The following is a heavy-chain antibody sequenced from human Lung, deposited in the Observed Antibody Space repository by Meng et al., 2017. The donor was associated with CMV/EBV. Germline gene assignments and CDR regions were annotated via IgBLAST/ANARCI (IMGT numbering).Heavy chain of an antibody. CDR3: TRDRRHAFEV. CDR2: ISTNSGKT. V-gene: IGHV1-18*01. Sequence: ASVKVSCKTSGDSFSASCSIWVRQAPGQGLEWVGWISTNSGKTNYVQKFLDRLTMTADTSTITVYMELRSLRFDDTAVYYCTRDRRHAFEVWGQGTLVTVSS. J-gene: IGHJ3*01. CDR1: GDSFSASC.